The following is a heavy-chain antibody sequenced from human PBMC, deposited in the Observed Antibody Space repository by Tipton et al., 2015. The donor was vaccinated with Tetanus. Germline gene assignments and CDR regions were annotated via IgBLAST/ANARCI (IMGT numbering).Heavy chain of an antibody. V-gene: IGHV1-2*02. J-gene: IGHJ4*02. CDR3: ARTYGDFDY. Sequence: QSGAEVKKPGASVKVSCKASGYTFIGHYMHWVRQAPGQGLEWMGWINPNSGDADFAQMFQGRVTMTRDTSISTAYLELSRLRSEDTAVYYCARTYGDFDYWGQGTLVTVSS. CDR2: INPNSGDA. D-gene: IGHD4-17*01. CDR1: GYTFIGHY.